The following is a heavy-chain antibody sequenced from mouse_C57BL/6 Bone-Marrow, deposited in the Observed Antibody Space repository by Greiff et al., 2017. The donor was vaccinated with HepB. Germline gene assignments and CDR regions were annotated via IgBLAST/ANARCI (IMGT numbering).Heavy chain of an antibody. D-gene: IGHD4-1*01. V-gene: IGHV1-69*01. CDR3: ARGVTGTGFAY. CDR1: GYTFTSHW. CDR2: IDPSDSYT. Sequence: QVQLQQPGAELVMPGASVKLSCKASGYTFTSHWMHWVKQRPGQGLEWIGEIDPSDSYTNYNQKFKGKSTLTVDKSSSTAYMQLSSLTSEDSAVYYCARGVTGTGFAYWGQGTLVTVSA. J-gene: IGHJ3*01.